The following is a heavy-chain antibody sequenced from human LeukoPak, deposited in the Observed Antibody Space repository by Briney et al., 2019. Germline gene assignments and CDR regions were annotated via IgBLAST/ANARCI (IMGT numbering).Heavy chain of an antibody. CDR3: ARDGQLWSLDY. CDR2: FDPEDGET. D-gene: IGHD5-18*01. Sequence: ASVKVSCKVSGYTLTELSMHWVRQAPGKGPEWMGGFDPEDGETIYAQKFQGRVTMTRDTSTSTVYMELSSLRSEDTAVYYCARDGQLWSLDYWGQGTLVTVSS. J-gene: IGHJ4*02. V-gene: IGHV1-24*01. CDR1: GYTLTELS.